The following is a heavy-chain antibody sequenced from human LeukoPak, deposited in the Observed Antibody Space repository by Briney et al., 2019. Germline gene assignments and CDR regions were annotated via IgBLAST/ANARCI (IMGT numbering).Heavy chain of an antibody. V-gene: IGHV3-64D*06. CDR3: VRHSYSSGWYGFSVFDY. Sequence: GGSLRLSCSASGFTFSSYAMHWVRQAPGKGLEYVSAISSNGGSTYYADSVKGRFTISRGNSKNTLYLQMSSLRAEDTAVYYCVRHSYSSGWYGFSVFDYWGQGTLVTVSS. D-gene: IGHD6-19*01. J-gene: IGHJ4*02. CDR1: GFTFSSYA. CDR2: ISSNGGST.